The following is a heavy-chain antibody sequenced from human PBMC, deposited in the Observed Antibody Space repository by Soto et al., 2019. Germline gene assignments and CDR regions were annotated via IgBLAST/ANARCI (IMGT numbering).Heavy chain of an antibody. Sequence: QVQLVQSGAEVKKPRSSVKVSCQASGGTFTSYAISWVRQAPEQGLEWLGGIIPIFVTANYAQKYEGSVTITSGESTRTDYMELSILSSEETDVYYCARTPSHSGYDWKDAVYYGGMDVWGQGPKVTVSS. J-gene: IGHJ6*02. V-gene: IGHV1-69*05. CDR2: IIPIFVTA. CDR3: ARTPSHSGYDWKDAVYYGGMDV. CDR1: GGTFTSYA. D-gene: IGHD1-20*01.